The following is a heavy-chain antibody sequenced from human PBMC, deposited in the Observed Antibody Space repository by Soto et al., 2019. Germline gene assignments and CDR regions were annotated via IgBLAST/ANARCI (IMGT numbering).Heavy chain of an antibody. D-gene: IGHD2-8*01. CDR3: PRVGGVYGDYYGMGV. CDR2: IYHSGST. Sequence: PSETLSLTCAVSGGSISSGGYSWSWIRQPPGKGLEWIGYIYHSGSTYYNPSLKSRVTISVDRSKNQFSLKLSSVTAADTAVYYSPRVGGVYGDYYGMGVWGQGTTITVSS. CDR1: GGSISSGGYS. V-gene: IGHV4-30-2*01. J-gene: IGHJ6*02.